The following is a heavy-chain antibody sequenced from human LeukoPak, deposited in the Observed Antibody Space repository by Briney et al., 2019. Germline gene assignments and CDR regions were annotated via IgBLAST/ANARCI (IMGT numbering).Heavy chain of an antibody. CDR3: ARHISGSYSSFGY. V-gene: IGHV4-34*01. D-gene: IGHD6-19*01. CDR1: AESFSGYF. J-gene: IGHJ4*02. CDR2: INHSGSTT. Sequence: SETLSLTCAVYAESFSGYFWNWIRQPPGKGLEWIGEINHSGSTTNYNPSLKSRITMSVDTSKNQFSLKLSSVTAADTAVYYCARHISGSYSSFGYWGQGTLVTVSS.